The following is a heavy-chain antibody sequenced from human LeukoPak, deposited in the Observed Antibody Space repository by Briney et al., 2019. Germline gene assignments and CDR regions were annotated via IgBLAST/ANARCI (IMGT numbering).Heavy chain of an antibody. V-gene: IGHV4-34*01. CDR1: GGSFRGYY. D-gene: IGHD3-22*01. CDR2: INHSGST. J-gene: IGHJ4*02. CDR3: ARRIPRYYYDSSGLYYFDY. Sequence: PSETLSLTCAVYGGSFRGYYWSWIRQPPGKGLEWIGEINHSGSTNYNPSPKSRVTISVDTSKNQFSLKLSSVTAADTAVYYCARRIPRYYYDSSGLYYFDYWGQGTLVTVSS.